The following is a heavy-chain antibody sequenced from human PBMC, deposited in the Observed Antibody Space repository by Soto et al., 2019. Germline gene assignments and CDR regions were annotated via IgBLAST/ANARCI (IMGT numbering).Heavy chain of an antibody. Sequence: EVQLLESGGDLVQPGGSLRLSCAASGFIFSNYAMTWVRQAPGKGPEWVSTFTSGGSTYYRYTVKGRFTISRDNSKYTLYLQMNSLRAEDTAVYYCARTDKDNSQSSGWANRVDYWGQGTLVTVSS. J-gene: IGHJ4*02. CDR2: FTSGGST. CDR3: ARTDKDNSQSSGWANRVDY. V-gene: IGHV3-23*01. D-gene: IGHD6-19*01. CDR1: GFIFSNYA.